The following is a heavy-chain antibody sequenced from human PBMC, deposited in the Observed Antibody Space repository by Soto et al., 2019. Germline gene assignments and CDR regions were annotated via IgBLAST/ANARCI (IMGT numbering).Heavy chain of an antibody. V-gene: IGHV1-18*01. CDR1: GYTFTSYG. J-gene: IGHJ4*02. CDR2: ISAYNGNT. Sequence: ASVKVSCKASGYTFTSYGISWVRQAPGQGLEWMGWISAYNGNTNYAQKLQGRVTMTTDTSTSTAYMELRSLRSDDTAVYYCARDTRRVFWSGYYTKAKGYYFDYWGQGTLVTVSS. D-gene: IGHD3-3*01. CDR3: ARDTRRVFWSGYYTKAKGYYFDY.